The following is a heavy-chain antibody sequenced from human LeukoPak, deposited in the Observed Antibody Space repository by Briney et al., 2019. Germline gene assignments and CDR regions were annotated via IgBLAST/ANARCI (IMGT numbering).Heavy chain of an antibody. J-gene: IGHJ4*02. D-gene: IGHD5-12*01. V-gene: IGHV3-23*01. CDR1: GFTFSSYA. Sequence: GGSLRLSCAASGFTFSSYAMSWVRQAPGKGLEWVSAISGSDVSTYYADSVKGRFTISRDNSKNTLYLQMNSLRAEDTAVYYCASTRGYSGYAIDYWGQGTLVTVSS. CDR3: ASTRGYSGYAIDY. CDR2: ISGSDVST.